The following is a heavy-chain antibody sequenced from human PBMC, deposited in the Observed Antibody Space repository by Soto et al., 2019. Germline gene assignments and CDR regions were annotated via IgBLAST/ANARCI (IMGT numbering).Heavy chain of an antibody. CDR3: AKEGPYYDFWSGYYYYYYMDV. CDR1: GFTFDDYA. D-gene: IGHD3-3*01. CDR2: ISWNSGSI. Sequence: GGSLRLSCAASGFTFDDYAMHWVRQAPGKGLEWVSGISWNSGSIGYADSVKGRFTISRDNAKNSLYLQMNSLRAEDTALYYCAKEGPYYDFWSGYYYYYYMDVWGKGTTVTVSS. J-gene: IGHJ6*03. V-gene: IGHV3-9*01.